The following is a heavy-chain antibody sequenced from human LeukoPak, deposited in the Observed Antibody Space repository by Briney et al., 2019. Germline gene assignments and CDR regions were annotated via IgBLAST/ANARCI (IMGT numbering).Heavy chain of an antibody. D-gene: IGHD2-15*01. CDR1: GFTFSSYS. CDR3: ARYQVSGGSRTLAY. Sequence: GRSLRLSCAASGFTFSSYSMNWVRQAPGKGLEWVSSISSSSSYIYYADSVKGRFTISRDNAKNSLYLQMNSLRAEDTAVYYCARYQVSGGSRTLAYWGQGTLVTVSS. CDR2: ISSSSSYI. V-gene: IGHV3-21*01. J-gene: IGHJ4*02.